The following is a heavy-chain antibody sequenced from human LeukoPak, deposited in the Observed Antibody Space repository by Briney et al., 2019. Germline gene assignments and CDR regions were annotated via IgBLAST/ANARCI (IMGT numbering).Heavy chain of an antibody. CDR2: ISYDGSNK. V-gene: IGHV3-30*18. Sequence: GGSLRLSCAASGFTFSHYGMHWVRQTPGKGLEWVAVISYDGSNKYYTESVKGRFTISRDNSKNTLYLEMNYLRVEDTAVYYCAKDHVEQWLVLDYWGQGTLVTVSS. D-gene: IGHD6-19*01. J-gene: IGHJ4*02. CDR3: AKDHVEQWLVLDY. CDR1: GFTFSHYG.